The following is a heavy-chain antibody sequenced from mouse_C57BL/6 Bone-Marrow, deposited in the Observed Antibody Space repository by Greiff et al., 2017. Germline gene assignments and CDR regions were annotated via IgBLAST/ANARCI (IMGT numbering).Heavy chain of an antibody. D-gene: IGHD1-1*01. CDR1: GYTFTDYH. CDR3: ARSYGSGYVTYFYY. CDR2: IYPGRGNT. Sequence: VQRVESGPELVKPGASVKISCKASGYTFTDYHINWVKQRPGQGLGWVGWIYPGRGNTKYNEKFKGKATLTVDTSSSTAYMQLSSLASEDSAVYYCARSYGSGYVTYFYYWGQGTTLTVSS. J-gene: IGHJ2*01. V-gene: IGHV1-84*01.